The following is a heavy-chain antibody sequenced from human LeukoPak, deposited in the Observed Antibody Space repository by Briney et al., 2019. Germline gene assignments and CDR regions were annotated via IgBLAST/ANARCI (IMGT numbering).Heavy chain of an antibody. V-gene: IGHV1-69*04. Sequence: SVKVSCKAAGGTFSSYAISWVPQAPGQGLEWMGRIIPILGIANYAQKFQGRVTITADKSTSTAYMELSSLRYEDTAVYYCARDSVVGAPNDYWGQGTLVTVSS. D-gene: IGHD1-26*01. CDR3: ARDSVVGAPNDY. CDR2: IIPILGIA. CDR1: GGTFSSYA. J-gene: IGHJ4*02.